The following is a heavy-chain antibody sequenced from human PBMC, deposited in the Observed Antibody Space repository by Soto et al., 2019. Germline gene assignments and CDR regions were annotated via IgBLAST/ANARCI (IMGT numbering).Heavy chain of an antibody. CDR1: GYDFNNNW. D-gene: IGHD3-22*01. CDR3: ARRDSSGFPDY. Sequence: EESRKISGKVSGYDFNNNWIGLVRQMPGKGLEWMGIIHPGDSDSRYSPSFQGQVTMSVDKSINTAYLQWSSLKASDTAMYYCARRDSSGFPDYWGQGTLVTVSS. V-gene: IGHV5-51*01. J-gene: IGHJ4*02. CDR2: IHPGDSDS.